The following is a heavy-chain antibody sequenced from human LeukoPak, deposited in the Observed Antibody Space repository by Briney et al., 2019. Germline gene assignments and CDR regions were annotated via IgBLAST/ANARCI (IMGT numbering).Heavy chain of an antibody. CDR2: IYYSGST. D-gene: IGHD2-8*02. V-gene: IGHV4-31*03. J-gene: IGHJ4*02. CDR3: AGHHPRNTVDF. CDR1: GGSISSGGYY. Sequence: PQTLSLTCTVSGGSISSGGYYWSWIRQHPGKGLEWIGYIYYSGSTYYNPSLKSRVTISVDTSKNQFSLKLSSVTAADTAVYYCAGHHPRNTVDFWGQGTLVTVSS.